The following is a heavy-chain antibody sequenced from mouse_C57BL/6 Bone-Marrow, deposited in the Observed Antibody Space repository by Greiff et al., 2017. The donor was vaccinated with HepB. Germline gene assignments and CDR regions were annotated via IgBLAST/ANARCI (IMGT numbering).Heavy chain of an antibody. CDR3: ARKGWGGGWFAY. CDR1: GYAFSSYW. Sequence: QVQLQQSGAELVKPGASVKISCKASGYAFSSYWMNWVKQRPGKGLEWIGQIYPGDGDTNYNGKFKGKATLTADKSSSTAYMQLSSLTSEDSAVYFCARKGWGGGWFAYWGQGTLVTVSA. V-gene: IGHV1-80*01. J-gene: IGHJ3*01. CDR2: IYPGDGDT. D-gene: IGHD1-1*02.